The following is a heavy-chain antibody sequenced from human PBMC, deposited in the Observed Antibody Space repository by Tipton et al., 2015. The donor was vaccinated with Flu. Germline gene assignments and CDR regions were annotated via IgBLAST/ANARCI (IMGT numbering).Heavy chain of an antibody. J-gene: IGHJ6*02. Sequence: TLSLTCSVSGDSIGSDYYWGWIRQPPGKGLEWIGSIYHSGSTYYKPSLKSRVTISVDTSKNQFSLKLSSVTAADTAVYYCARQTYYYGMDVWGQGTTVTVSS. CDR1: GDSIGSDYY. CDR3: ARQTYYYGMDV. CDR2: IYHSGST. V-gene: IGHV4-38-2*01.